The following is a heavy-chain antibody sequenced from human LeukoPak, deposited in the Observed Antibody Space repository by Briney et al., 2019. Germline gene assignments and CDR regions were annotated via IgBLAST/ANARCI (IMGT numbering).Heavy chain of an antibody. CDR2: IYSGGRT. CDR3: ARGLGRELDGAFDI. CDR1: GFIVSSNY. V-gene: IGHV3-53*01. Sequence: GGSLRLSCAASGFIVSSNYMSWVRQAPGKGPEWVSVIYSGGRTYYADSVKGRFTISRDNPRNTLYLQMNSLRAEDTAVYYCARGLGRELDGAFDIWGQGTMVTVSS. D-gene: IGHD3-10*01. J-gene: IGHJ3*02.